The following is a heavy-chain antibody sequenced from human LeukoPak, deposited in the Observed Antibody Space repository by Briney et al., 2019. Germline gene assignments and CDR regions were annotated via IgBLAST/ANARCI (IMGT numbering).Heavy chain of an antibody. CDR3: ARDAGYSSSWYVY. CDR1: GFTFSSYA. CDR2: ISYDGSNK. J-gene: IGHJ4*02. D-gene: IGHD6-13*01. V-gene: IGHV3-30-3*01. Sequence: PGGSLRLSCAASGFTFSSYAMHWVRQAPGKGLEWVAVISYDGSNKYYADSVKGRFTISRDNSKNTLYLQMNSLRAEDTAVYYCARDAGYSSSWYVYWGQGTLVTVSS.